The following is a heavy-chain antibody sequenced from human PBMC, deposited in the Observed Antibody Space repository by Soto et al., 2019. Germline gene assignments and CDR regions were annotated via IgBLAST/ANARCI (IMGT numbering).Heavy chain of an antibody. J-gene: IGHJ1*01. CDR3: TTARGADGVEYFQH. CDR1: GFTFSNAW. CDR2: IKSETDGGKT. D-gene: IGHD4-17*01. Sequence: GGSLRLSCAASGFTFSNAWMSWVRQDPGKGLEWVGRIKSETDGGKTDYAAHVKGRFTISRDDSKNTLSRQMNSLKTEDTAVYYCTTARGADGVEYFQHWGQGTLVTVSS. V-gene: IGHV3-15*01.